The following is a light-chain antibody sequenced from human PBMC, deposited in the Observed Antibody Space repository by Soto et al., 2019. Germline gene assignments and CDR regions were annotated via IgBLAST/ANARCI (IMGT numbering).Light chain of an antibody. CDR1: SSDIGAYNS. CDR2: EVS. J-gene: IGLJ1*01. CDR3: NSRGGSRPYYV. Sequence: QSALTQPASVSGSHGQSITISCTGTSSDIGAYNSVSWYQQYPGRAPKLMIYEVSNRPSGVSARFSASKSGNTASLTISGLQAEDEADYYCNSRGGSRPYYVFGTGTKLTVL. V-gene: IGLV2-14*01.